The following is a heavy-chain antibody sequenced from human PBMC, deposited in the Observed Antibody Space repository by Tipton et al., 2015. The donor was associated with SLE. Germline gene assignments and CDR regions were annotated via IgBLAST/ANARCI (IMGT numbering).Heavy chain of an antibody. CDR1: GGSISSISDY. D-gene: IGHD1-26*01. CDR3: ARGGDRSSYYSVPGGAFDI. J-gene: IGHJ3*02. Sequence: LRLSCTVSGGSISSISDYWGWIRQPPGKGLEWIGSIYYTGSTSYNPSLKSRVTISVDTSKSQFSLKLTSVTAADTAVYYCARGGDRSSYYSVPGGAFDIWGQGTLVTVSS. CDR2: IYYTGST. V-gene: IGHV4-39*07.